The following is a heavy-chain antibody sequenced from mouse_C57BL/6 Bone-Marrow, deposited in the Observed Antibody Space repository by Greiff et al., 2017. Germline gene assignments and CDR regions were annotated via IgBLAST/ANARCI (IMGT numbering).Heavy chain of an antibody. CDR2: IWTGGGT. V-gene: IGHV2-9-1*01. CDR1: GFSLTSYA. Sequence: VKLVESGPGLVAPSQSLSITCTVSGFSLTSYAISWVRQPPGTGLEWLGVIWTGGGTNYNSALKSRLSISKDNSKSQVFLKMNSLQTDDTARYYCARDDYDGAWFAYWGQGTLVTVSA. J-gene: IGHJ3*01. CDR3: ARDDYDGAWFAY. D-gene: IGHD2-4*01.